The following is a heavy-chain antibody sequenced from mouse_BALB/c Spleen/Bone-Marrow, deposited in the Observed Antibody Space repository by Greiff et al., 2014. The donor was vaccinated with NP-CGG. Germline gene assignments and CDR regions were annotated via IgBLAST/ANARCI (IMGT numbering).Heavy chain of an antibody. V-gene: IGHV5-4*02. CDR3: ARYGSSPYAMDY. J-gene: IGHJ4*01. CDR1: GFTFSDYY. Sequence: EVMLVESGGGLVKPGGSLKLSCAASGFTFSDYYMYWVRQTPEKSLEWVATISHGGSYTYYTDSVKGRVTISRDNAKNNLCLQMSRLKSEDTAMYYCARYGSSPYAMDYWGQGTSVAVSS. D-gene: IGHD1-1*01. CDR2: ISHGGSYT.